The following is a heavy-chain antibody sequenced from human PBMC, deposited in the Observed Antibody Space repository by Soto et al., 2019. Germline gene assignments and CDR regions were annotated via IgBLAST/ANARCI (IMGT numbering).Heavy chain of an antibody. V-gene: IGHV3-23*01. CDR3: AKDLGYDTSGYDY. J-gene: IGHJ4*02. CDR2: ISGSGGST. D-gene: IGHD3-22*01. CDR1: GFTFSNYA. Sequence: EVQLLESGGGLVQPGGSLRLSCAASGFTFSNYAMSWVRQAPRKGLEWVSAISGSGGSTYYADSVKGRFTMSRDNSKNTLYVQMNSLRAEDTAVYYCAKDLGYDTSGYDYWGQGTLVTVSS.